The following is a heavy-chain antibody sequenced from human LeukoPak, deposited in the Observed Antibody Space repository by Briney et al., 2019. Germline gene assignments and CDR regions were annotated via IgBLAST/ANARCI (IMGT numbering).Heavy chain of an antibody. V-gene: IGHV4-59*01. Sequence: SETLSLTCSVSGGSISNYYWSWIRQHPGKGLEWLGSMYYSGSTNYNPSLKSRATISEDTSKKQFSLQLSSVTAADTAVYYCARAGYDTSGFWYFDLWGRGTLVTVSS. CDR1: GGSISNYY. CDR3: ARAGYDTSGFWYFDL. D-gene: IGHD3-22*01. CDR2: MYYSGST. J-gene: IGHJ2*01.